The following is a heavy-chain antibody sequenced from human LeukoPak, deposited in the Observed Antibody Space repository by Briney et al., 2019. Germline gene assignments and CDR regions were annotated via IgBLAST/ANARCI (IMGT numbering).Heavy chain of an antibody. J-gene: IGHJ4*02. Sequence: ASVKVSCKASGYTFTSYDINWVRQATGQGLEWMGWINPNSGGTNYAQKFQGRVTMTRDTSISTAYMELSRLRSDNTAVYYCARAGSGGYSYGTFDYWGQGALVTVSS. V-gene: IGHV1-2*02. D-gene: IGHD5-18*01. CDR1: GYTFTSYD. CDR3: ARAGSGGYSYGTFDY. CDR2: INPNSGGT.